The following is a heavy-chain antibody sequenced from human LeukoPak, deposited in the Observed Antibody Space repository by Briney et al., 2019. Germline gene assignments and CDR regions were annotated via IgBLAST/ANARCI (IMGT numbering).Heavy chain of an antibody. CDR2: TYYRSTWYN. D-gene: IGHD2-2*01. V-gene: IGHV6-1*01. CDR1: GDSVSSNSVT. J-gene: IGHJ5*02. Sequence: SQTLSLTCAISGDSVSSNSVTWNWIRQSPSRGLEWLGRTYYRSTWYNDCAVSVRGRITVNPDTSKNQFSLHPNSVTPEDTAVYYCARRLTQYDCFDPWGQGILVTVSS. CDR3: ARRLTQYDCFDP.